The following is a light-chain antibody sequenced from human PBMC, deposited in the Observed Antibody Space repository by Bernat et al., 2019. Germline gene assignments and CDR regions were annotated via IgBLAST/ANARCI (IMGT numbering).Light chain of an antibody. J-gene: IGLJ1*01. CDR3: QAWDSSTAEDV. Sequence: SYELTQPPSVSVSPGQTASITCSGDKSGDKYACWYQQKPGQSPVLVIYQDSKRPSGIPERFSGSNSGNTATLTISGTQAMDEADYYCQAWDSSTAEDVFGTGTKVTVL. CDR1: KSGDKY. V-gene: IGLV3-1*01. CDR2: QDS.